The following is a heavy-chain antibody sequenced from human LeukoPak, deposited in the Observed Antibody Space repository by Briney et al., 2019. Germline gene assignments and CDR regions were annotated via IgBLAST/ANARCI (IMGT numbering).Heavy chain of an antibody. Sequence: GGSLRLSCAPSGFTFSSYWMSWVRQAPGKELEWVANIKQDGSEKYYVDSVKGRFTISRDNAKNSLYLQMNSLRAEDTAVYYCARGAVGCSSTSCSNYYYYYMDIWGKGTTVTVFS. D-gene: IGHD2-2*01. CDR1: GFTFSSYW. CDR2: IKQDGSEK. V-gene: IGHV3-7*01. CDR3: ARGAVGCSSTSCSNYYYYYMDI. J-gene: IGHJ6*03.